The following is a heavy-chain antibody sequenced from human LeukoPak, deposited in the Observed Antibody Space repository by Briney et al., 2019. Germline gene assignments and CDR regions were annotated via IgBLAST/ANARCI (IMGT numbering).Heavy chain of an antibody. V-gene: IGHV1-18*01. J-gene: IGHJ6*03. D-gene: IGHD4-17*01. Sequence: ASVKVACMASGYTFTSYGICWVRQAAGQGLEWMGWISAYNDKTNYAQKFQGRVTMITHTSTSKAYLELRSLRSDDTDVYYCVCRGGKNYGDYVLYYYYMDVWGTGTTVTVSS. CDR1: GYTFTSYG. CDR3: VCRGGKNYGDYVLYYYYMDV. CDR2: ISAYNDKT.